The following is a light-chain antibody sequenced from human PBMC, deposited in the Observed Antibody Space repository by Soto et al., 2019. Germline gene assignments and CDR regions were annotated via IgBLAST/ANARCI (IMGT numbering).Light chain of an antibody. Sequence: DIQMTQSPSSLSASIGDRVTITCRASQGISNYLAWYQEKPGKAPELLIYHASTLQSGVPSRFSGSGSGTDFTITISSLQPEDVATYYCQNYNNFLFTFGPGTKVDIK. CDR1: QGISNY. J-gene: IGKJ3*01. V-gene: IGKV1-27*01. CDR3: QNYNNFLFT. CDR2: HAS.